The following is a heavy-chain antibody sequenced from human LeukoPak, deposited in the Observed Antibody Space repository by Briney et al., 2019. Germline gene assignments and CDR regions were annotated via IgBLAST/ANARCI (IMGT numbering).Heavy chain of an antibody. V-gene: IGHV3-48*04. Sequence: PGGSLRLSCAASGFTFSKYCINWVRQAPGKGLEWVSYISSSGSTIYYADSVKGRFTISRDNAKNSLYLQMNSLRAEDTAVYYCAELGITMIGGVWGKGTTVTISS. D-gene: IGHD3-10*02. CDR1: GFTFSKYC. CDR3: AELGITMIGGV. CDR2: ISSSGSTI. J-gene: IGHJ6*04.